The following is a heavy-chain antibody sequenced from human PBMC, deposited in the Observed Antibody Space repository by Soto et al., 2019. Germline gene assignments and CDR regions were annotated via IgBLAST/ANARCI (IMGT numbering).Heavy chain of an antibody. CDR3: ARAGRGLPTTNTRHDYDYGMDV. D-gene: IGHD4-4*01. CDR1: GFTISSYA. Sequence: QVHLVESGGGVVQPGRSLRLSCAASGFTISSYAMHWVRQAPGKGLEWVAVISYDGSNKYYADSVKGRFTISRDNSKNTLSLQMNSLRAEDTAVYYCARAGRGLPTTNTRHDYDYGMDVWGQGTTVTVSS. V-gene: IGHV3-30-3*01. CDR2: ISYDGSNK. J-gene: IGHJ6*02.